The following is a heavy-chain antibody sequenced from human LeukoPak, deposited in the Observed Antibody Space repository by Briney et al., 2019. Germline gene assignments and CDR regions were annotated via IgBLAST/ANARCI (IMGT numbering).Heavy chain of an antibody. V-gene: IGHV4-4*09. CDR1: GGSISSYY. J-gene: IGHJ6*03. D-gene: IGHD4-17*01. Sequence: SETLSLTCTVSGGSISSYYWSWIRQPPGKGLEWIGYIYTSGSTNYNPSLKSRVTISVDTSKNQFSLKLSSVTAADTAVYYCARQGLRNQYYYYYYMDVWGKGTTVTVSS. CDR3: ARQGLRNQYYYYYYMDV. CDR2: IYTSGST.